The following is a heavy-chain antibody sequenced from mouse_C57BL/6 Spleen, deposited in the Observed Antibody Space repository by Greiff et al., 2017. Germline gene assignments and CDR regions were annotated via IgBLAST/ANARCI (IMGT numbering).Heavy chain of an antibody. J-gene: IGHJ2*01. CDR1: GYAFSSSR. CDR2: ICPGDGDT. Sequence: VQVVESGPELVKPGASVKISCKASGYAFSSSRMNWVKPRPGTGLEWIGRICPGDGDTNYNGKFKGKATLTAEKSSSTAYMQLSSLTSEDSAVYFCARGGYYDYDWGQGTTLTVSS. CDR3: ARGGYYDYD. D-gene: IGHD2-4*01. V-gene: IGHV1-82*01.